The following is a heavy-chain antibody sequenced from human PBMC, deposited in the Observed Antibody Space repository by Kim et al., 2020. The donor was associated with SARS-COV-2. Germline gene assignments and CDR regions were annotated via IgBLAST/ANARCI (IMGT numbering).Heavy chain of an antibody. CDR3: AREIRGGDFDY. J-gene: IGHJ4*02. V-gene: IGHV1-69*01. Sequence: ANYAQTFQGRVTITADESTSTAYMELSSLRSEDTAVYYCAREIRGGDFDYWGQGTLVTVSS. D-gene: IGHD2-21*01. CDR2: A.